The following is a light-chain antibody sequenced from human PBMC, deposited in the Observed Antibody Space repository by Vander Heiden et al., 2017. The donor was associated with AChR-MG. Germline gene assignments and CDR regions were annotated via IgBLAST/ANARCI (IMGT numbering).Light chain of an antibody. Sequence: QSAVTHPPSASGSPGQSVTISSTGTSRDVGGYSYVSCYQQHPGKAHKLMIYEVSKRPSGVPDRFSGSKSGNTASLTVSGLQAEDEADYYCSSYAGGSNFHVVFGGGTKLTVL. V-gene: IGLV2-8*01. J-gene: IGLJ2*01. CDR3: SSYAGGSNFHVV. CDR1: SRDVGGYSY. CDR2: EVS.